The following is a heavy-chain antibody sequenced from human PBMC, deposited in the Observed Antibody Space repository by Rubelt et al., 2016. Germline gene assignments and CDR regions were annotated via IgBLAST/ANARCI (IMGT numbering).Heavy chain of an antibody. V-gene: IGHV4-34*01. CDR1: GGSFSGYY. D-gene: IGHD3-3*02. CDR3: ARGIRAILYYGMDV. J-gene: IGHJ6*02. CDR2: INHSGST. Sequence: QVQLQQWGAGLLKSSETLSLTCAVYGGSFSGYYWSWIRQPPGKGLEWIGEINHSGSTNYNPSLKSRVTISVDTSRNQFSLKLSSVTAADTAVYYCARGIRAILYYGMDVWGQGTTVTVSS.